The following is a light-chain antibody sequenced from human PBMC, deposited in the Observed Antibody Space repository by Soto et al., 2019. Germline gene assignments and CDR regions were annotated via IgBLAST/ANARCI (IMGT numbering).Light chain of an antibody. Sequence: QSVLTQPPSASGSPGQSVTISCTGTSSDVGGYNYVSWYQQHSGKAPNLMIYEVSKRPSGVPDRFSGSKSGNTASLTVSGLQAEDEADYYRSSYAGSNNFVVFGGGTKVTVL. V-gene: IGLV2-8*01. CDR2: EVS. J-gene: IGLJ2*01. CDR3: SSYAGSNNFVV. CDR1: SSDVGGYNY.